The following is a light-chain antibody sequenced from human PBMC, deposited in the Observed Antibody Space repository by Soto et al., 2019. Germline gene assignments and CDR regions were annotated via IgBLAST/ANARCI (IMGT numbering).Light chain of an antibody. V-gene: IGKV1-5*03. CDR1: QSISSW. CDR3: QQYSSYSRT. CDR2: KAS. J-gene: IGKJ1*01. Sequence: EIQMTQSPSTLSASVGDRVTITCRASQSISSWLAWYQQKPGKAPKLLIYKASSLESEVPSRFSGSGSGTEFTLTISSLQPDDFATYYCQQYSSYSRTFGQGTKVDIK.